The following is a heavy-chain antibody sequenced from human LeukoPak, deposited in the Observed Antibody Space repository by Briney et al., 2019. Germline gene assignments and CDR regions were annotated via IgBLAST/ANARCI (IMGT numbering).Heavy chain of an antibody. CDR2: IWYDGSNK. D-gene: IGHD3-10*01. CDR3: ARNANYGEGYYFDY. J-gene: IGHJ4*02. Sequence: GESLKISCAASGFTFSSYGMHWVRQAPGKGLEWVAVIWYDGSNKYYADSVKGRFTISRDNSKNTLYLQMNSLRAEDTAVYYCARNANYGEGYYFDYWGQGTLVTVSS. V-gene: IGHV3-33*01. CDR1: GFTFSSYG.